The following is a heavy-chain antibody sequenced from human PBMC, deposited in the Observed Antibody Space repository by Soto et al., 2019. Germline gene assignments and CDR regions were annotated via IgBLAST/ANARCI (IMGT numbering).Heavy chain of an antibody. V-gene: IGHV4-61*01. CDR3: AKHQSWFDP. Sequence: SETLSLTCPVSGGSVSSSSYYWGWIRQPPGKGLEWIGYVYNSGSNNYNPSLKSRVTMSVDTSKNQFSLKLNSVTAADTAVYYCAKHQSWFDPWGQGTLVTVSS. CDR2: VYNSGSN. J-gene: IGHJ5*02. CDR1: GGSVSSSSYY. D-gene: IGHD2-2*01.